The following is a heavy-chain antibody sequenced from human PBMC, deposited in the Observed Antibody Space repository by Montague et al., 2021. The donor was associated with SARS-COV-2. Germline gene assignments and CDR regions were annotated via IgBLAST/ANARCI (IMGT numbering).Heavy chain of an antibody. J-gene: IGHJ3*02. CDR1: GGSISSYY. V-gene: IGHV4-59*01. CDR2: IYYSGST. Sequence: SETLSLTCTVSGGSISSYYWSWIRQPPGKALEWIGYIYYSGSTTYNPSLKSRVTISLDTSKNQFSLKLNSVTAADTAVYYCARGSYGTDAFDIWGQGTMVAVSS. D-gene: IGHD5-18*01. CDR3: ARGSYGTDAFDI.